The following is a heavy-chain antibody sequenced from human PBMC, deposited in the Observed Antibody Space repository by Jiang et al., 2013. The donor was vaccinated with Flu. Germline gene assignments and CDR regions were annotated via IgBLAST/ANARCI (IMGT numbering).Heavy chain of an antibody. CDR1: GFTFSSYG. Sequence: VQLLESGGGVVQPGRSLRLSCAASGFTFSSYGMHWVRQAPGKGLEWVAVISYDGSSKYYADSVKGRFTISRDNSKNTLYLQMNSLRAEDTAVYYCAKDTQIVGAGEIDYWGQGTLVTVSS. CDR2: ISYDGSSK. CDR3: AKDTQIVGAGEIDY. D-gene: IGHD1-26*01. J-gene: IGHJ4*02. V-gene: IGHV3-30*18.